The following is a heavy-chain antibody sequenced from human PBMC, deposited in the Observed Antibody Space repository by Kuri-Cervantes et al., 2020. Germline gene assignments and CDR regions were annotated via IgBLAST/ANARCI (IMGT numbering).Heavy chain of an antibody. CDR3: AHSGPTRVRGPGAFDI. J-gene: IGHJ3*02. D-gene: IGHD3-10*01. V-gene: IGHV2-5*05. CDR1: GFSLSTSGVG. Sequence: SGPTLVKPTETLTLTCTFSGFSLSTSGVGVGWIRQPPGKALEWLGLIYWDDDKRYGPSLKSRLTITKDTSKNQVVLTMTNMDPVDTATYYCAHSGPTRVRGPGAFDIWGQGTMVTVSS. CDR2: IYWDDDK.